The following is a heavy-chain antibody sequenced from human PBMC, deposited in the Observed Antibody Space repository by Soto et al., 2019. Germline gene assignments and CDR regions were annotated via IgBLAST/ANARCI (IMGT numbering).Heavy chain of an antibody. CDR1: GGTLSSYA. Sequence: QVQLVQSGAEVKKPGSSVKVSCKASGGTLSSYAIRWVRQAPGQGLEWMGGSIPIFVKANYAQKFQGSVTLTADESTSRVYMGLSGLRSEDTAVYYCAVNSGGSYVDDAFDIWGQGTMVTVSS. CDR3: AVNSGGSYVDDAFDI. J-gene: IGHJ3*02. V-gene: IGHV1-69*01. CDR2: SIPIFVKA. D-gene: IGHD1-26*01.